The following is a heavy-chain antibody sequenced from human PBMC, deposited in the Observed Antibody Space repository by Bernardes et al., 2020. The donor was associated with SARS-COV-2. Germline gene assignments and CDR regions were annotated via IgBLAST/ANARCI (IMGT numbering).Heavy chain of an antibody. CDR1: GFTFSSYW. Sequence: GGSLRLSCAASGFTFSSYWMHWVRQAPGKGLVWVSRINSDGSSTSYADSVKGRFTISRDNAKNTLYLQMNSLRAEDTAVYYCARSQGGGGNYYYYGMDVWGQGTTVTVSS. CDR2: INSDGSST. J-gene: IGHJ6*02. V-gene: IGHV3-74*01. CDR3: ARSQGGGGNYYYYGMDV.